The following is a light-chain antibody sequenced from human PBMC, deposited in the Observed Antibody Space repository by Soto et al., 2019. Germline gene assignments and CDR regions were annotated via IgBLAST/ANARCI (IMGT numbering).Light chain of an antibody. V-gene: IGLV2-23*01. J-gene: IGLJ3*02. Sequence: QSVLTQPASVSGSPGQSINISCTGTSSDVGSYNLVSWYQQHPGKAPKLMIYEGSKRPSGVSNRFSGSKSGNTASLTISGLQAEDEADYYCCSYAGSSTWVFGGGTKVTVL. CDR1: SSDVGSYNL. CDR2: EGS. CDR3: CSYAGSSTWV.